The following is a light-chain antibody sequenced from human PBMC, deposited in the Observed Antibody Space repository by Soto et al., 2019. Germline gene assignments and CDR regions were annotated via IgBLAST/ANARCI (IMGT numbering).Light chain of an antibody. CDR3: AAWDDSLSAVV. J-gene: IGLJ2*01. CDR1: SSNIGINY. Sequence: QSVLTQPPSASGTLGQRVTISCSGSSSNIGINYVYWYQQLPGTAPKLLIYRNNQRPSGVPDRFSGSKSGTSASLAISGRRSEDEADYYCAAWDDSLSAVVFGGGTKLSVL. CDR2: RNN. V-gene: IGLV1-47*01.